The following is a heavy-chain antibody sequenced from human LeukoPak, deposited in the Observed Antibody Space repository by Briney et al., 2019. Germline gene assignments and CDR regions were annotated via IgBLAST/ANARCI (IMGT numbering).Heavy chain of an antibody. Sequence: GESLKISCKGSGYSFTSYYMHWVRQAPGQGLEWMGIINPSGGGTSYAQNFQGRVTMTRDMSTSTVYMELSSLRSKDTAVYYCARGAAMRYFDYWGQGTLVIVSS. J-gene: IGHJ4*02. V-gene: IGHV1-46*01. D-gene: IGHD2-2*01. CDR3: ARGAAMRYFDY. CDR1: GYSFTSYY. CDR2: INPSGGGT.